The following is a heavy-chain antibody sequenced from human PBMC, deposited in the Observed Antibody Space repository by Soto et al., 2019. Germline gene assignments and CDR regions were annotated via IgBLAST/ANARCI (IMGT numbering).Heavy chain of an antibody. J-gene: IGHJ5*02. CDR2: IYYSGST. D-gene: IGHD2-21*02. CDR1: GSSISSARYS. Sequence: SQTLSLTCTLSGSSISSARYSWRWIRQHPGKGLEWIGYIYYSGSTYYNPSLKSRVTISVDTSKNQFSLKLRSVTAADTAVYYCARTFDLYCGGDCAPNWFDPWGQGTLVTVSS. V-gene: IGHV4-31*03. CDR3: ARTFDLYCGGDCAPNWFDP.